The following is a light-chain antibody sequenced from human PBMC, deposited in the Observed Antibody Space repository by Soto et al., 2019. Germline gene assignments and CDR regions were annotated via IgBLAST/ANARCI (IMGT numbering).Light chain of an antibody. Sequence: EIVMTQSPATLSVSPGERATLSCRASQSVRSNLAWYQQKPGQAPRLLMYGASTWATGIPARFSGSGSGTEFTLTISSLQSEDFAVYYCQQYDNWPETFGQGTKVDIK. V-gene: IGKV3-15*01. CDR2: GAS. J-gene: IGKJ1*01. CDR3: QQYDNWPET. CDR1: QSVRSN.